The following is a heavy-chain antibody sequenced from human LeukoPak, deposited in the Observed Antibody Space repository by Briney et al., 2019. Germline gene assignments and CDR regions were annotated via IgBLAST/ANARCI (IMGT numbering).Heavy chain of an antibody. V-gene: IGHV4-39*07. D-gene: IGHD6-6*01. CDR2: IYYSGST. CDR3: AREVGGIAARIDY. CDR1: GGSISSSSYY. J-gene: IGHJ4*02. Sequence: SETLSLTCTVSGGSISSSSYYWGWIRQPPGKGLEWIGSIYYSGSTNYNPSLKSRVTISVDTSKNQFSLKLSSVTAADTAVYYCAREVGGIAARIDYWGQGTLVTVSS.